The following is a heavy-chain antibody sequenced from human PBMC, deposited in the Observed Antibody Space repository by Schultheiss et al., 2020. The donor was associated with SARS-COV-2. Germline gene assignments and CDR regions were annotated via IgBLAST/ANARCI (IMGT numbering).Heavy chain of an antibody. V-gene: IGHV4-34*01. CDR2: INHSGST. CDR1: GASFSSYY. J-gene: IGHJ5*02. D-gene: IGHD6-6*01. Sequence: SETLSLTCAVYGASFSSYYWGWIRQPPGKGLEWIGEINHSGSTNYNPSLKSRVTISVDTSKNQFSLKLSSVTAADTAVYYCARAGYSSSNWFDPWGQGTLVTVSS. CDR3: ARAGYSSSNWFDP.